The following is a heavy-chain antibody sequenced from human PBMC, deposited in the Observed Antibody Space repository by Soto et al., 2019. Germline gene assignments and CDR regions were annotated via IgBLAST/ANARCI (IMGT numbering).Heavy chain of an antibody. CDR2: ISSSSSTI. D-gene: IGHD6-19*01. CDR3: ARDSSGWYLDWFDP. CDR1: GFTFSSYS. J-gene: IGHJ5*02. V-gene: IGHV3-48*02. Sequence: GGSLRLSCAASGFTFSSYSMNWVRQAPGKGLEWVSYISSSSSTIYYADSVKGRLTISRDNAKNSLYLQMNSLRDEDTAVYYCARDSSGWYLDWFDPWGQGTLVTVSS.